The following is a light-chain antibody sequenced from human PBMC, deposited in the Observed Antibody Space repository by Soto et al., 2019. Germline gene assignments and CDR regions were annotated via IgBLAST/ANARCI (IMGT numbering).Light chain of an antibody. CDR1: QSISTY. CDR3: QQSYITPLT. CDR2: ATS. J-gene: IGKJ4*01. V-gene: IGKV1-39*01. Sequence: DIQMTQSPSSLSASVGDRVAISCRASQSISTYLNWYQQIPGKAPKLLIYATSTLQSGVPSRFSGSGSGTDFTLTISSLQPEDFATYYCQQSYITPLTFGGGTKVEI.